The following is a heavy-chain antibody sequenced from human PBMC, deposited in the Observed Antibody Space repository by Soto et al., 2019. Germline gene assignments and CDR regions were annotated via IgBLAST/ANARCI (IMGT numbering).Heavy chain of an antibody. CDR1: GYTFTSYA. CDR3: ARVYCSSTSCYYFGGDYYYGMDV. CDR2: INAGNGNT. J-gene: IGHJ6*02. D-gene: IGHD2-2*01. V-gene: IGHV1-3*01. Sequence: GASVKVSCKASGYTFTSYAMHCVRQAPGQRLEWMGWINAGNGNTKYSQKFQGRVTITRDTSASTAYMELSSLRSEDTAVYYCARVYCSSTSCYYFGGDYYYGMDVWGQGTTVTVSS.